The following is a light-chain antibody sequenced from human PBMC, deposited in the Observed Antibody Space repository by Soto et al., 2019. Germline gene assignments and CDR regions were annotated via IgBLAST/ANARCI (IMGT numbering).Light chain of an antibody. CDR3: CSYTDNYTLV. CDR1: SSDVGGFNY. J-gene: IGLJ1*01. CDR2: DVS. V-gene: IGLV2-11*01. Sequence: QSALTQPRSVSGSHGQSVTISCAGTSSDVGGFNYVSWYQQHPGNAPKLMIYDVSKRPSGVPDRFSGSKSGNTASLTISGLQAEDEADYYCCSYTDNYTLVFGTGTKLTVL.